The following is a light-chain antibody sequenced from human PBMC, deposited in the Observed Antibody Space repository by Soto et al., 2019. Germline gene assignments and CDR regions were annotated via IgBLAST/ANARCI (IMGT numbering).Light chain of an antibody. CDR3: VLYMGTGISV. Sequence: QAVVTQEPSFSVSPGRTDTLTCGLSSGSVSTSYYPSWYQLTPGQAPRTLIYSTNTRSSGVPNRFSGSILENKAALTITGAQADDESDYYCVLYMGTGISVFGGGTKLTVL. CDR2: STN. V-gene: IGLV8-61*01. J-gene: IGLJ3*02. CDR1: SGSVSTSYY.